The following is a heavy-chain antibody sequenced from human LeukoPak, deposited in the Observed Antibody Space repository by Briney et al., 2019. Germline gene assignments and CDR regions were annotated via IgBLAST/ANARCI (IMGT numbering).Heavy chain of an antibody. CDR3: ARGEAPEDK. CDR1: GGTLSSYT. J-gene: IGHJ4*02. Sequence: ASVKVSCKASGGTLSSYTINWVRQAPGQGLEWLGWINPHTGDTYHAQKFQGRVTMTSDASVNTAYMQLSRLKSDDTAIYYCARGEAPEDKWGQGTLVTVSS. CDR2: INPHTGDT. V-gene: IGHV1-2*02.